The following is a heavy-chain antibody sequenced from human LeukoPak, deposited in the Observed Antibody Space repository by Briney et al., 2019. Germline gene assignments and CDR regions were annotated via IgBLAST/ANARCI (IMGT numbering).Heavy chain of an antibody. CDR3: AKGSYYDSSGSFYFDY. CDR2: ISASGGST. CDR1: GFTFSSSA. Sequence: PGGSLRLSCAASGFTFSSSAMSWVCQVPGKGLEWVSGISASGGSTSYADSVRGRFTISRDNSKNTLYVQVNSLGTEDTAAYYCAKGSYYDSSGSFYFDYWGQGTLVTVSS. J-gene: IGHJ4*02. D-gene: IGHD3-22*01. V-gene: IGHV3-23*01.